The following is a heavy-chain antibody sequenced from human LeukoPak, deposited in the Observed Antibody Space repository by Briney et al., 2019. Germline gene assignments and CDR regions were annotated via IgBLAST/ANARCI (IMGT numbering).Heavy chain of an antibody. D-gene: IGHD6-6*01. J-gene: IGHJ4*02. CDR1: GFTFSSYS. V-gene: IGHV3-21*01. CDR3: ARVIEYSSSSGPDY. CDR2: ISSSSSYI. Sequence: GGSLRLSCAASGFTFSSYSMNWVRQAPGKGLEWVSSISSSSSYIYYADSVKGRFTISRDNAKNSLYLRMNSLRAEDTAVYYCARVIEYSSSSGPDYWGQGTLVTVSS.